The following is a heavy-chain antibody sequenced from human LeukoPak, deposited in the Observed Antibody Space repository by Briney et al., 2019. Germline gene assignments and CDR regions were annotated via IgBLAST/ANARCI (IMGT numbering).Heavy chain of an antibody. CDR3: ARDRRESSKPNDAFDI. D-gene: IGHD4-11*01. J-gene: IGHJ3*02. CDR1: GGSISSYY. Sequence: PSETLSLTSSVSGGSISSYYWSWIRQPPGKGLEWIGYIYYSGSTPYNPSLESRVTISIDTSKKQLSLRLTSVTAAGTAVYYCARDRRESSKPNDAFDIWGQGTMVTVSS. V-gene: IGHV4-59*01. CDR2: IYYSGST.